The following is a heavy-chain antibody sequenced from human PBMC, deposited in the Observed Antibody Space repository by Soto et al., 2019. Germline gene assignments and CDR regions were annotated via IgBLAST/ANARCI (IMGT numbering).Heavy chain of an antibody. CDR3: GRVLFGYVDPIDS. J-gene: IGHJ4*02. CDR1: GFSFRTYG. CDR2: ISDDGSDK. D-gene: IGHD5-12*01. Sequence: GSLVLSCSASGFSFRTYGMHGVRQAPGKGLEWVAFISDDGSDKYYADSVKGRFTISRDNSENTLYLQMNSLRVEDTAVYYCGRVLFGYVDPIDSWGQGTLVTVSS. V-gene: IGHV3-30-3*01.